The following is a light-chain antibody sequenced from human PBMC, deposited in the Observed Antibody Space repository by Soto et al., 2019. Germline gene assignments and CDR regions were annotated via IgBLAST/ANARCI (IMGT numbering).Light chain of an antibody. CDR3: QQRNSFLLT. CDR2: AAS. J-gene: IGKJ3*01. CDR1: QGFSSW. Sequence: DIQMTQSPSSVSASVGDRVTITCRASQGFSSWLAWYQQKAGKAPKFLIYAASSLQSGVPSRFSGSGSGTDFSLSIISLQTEDFATFYYQQRNSFLLTFGPGTKVHIK. V-gene: IGKV1-12*01.